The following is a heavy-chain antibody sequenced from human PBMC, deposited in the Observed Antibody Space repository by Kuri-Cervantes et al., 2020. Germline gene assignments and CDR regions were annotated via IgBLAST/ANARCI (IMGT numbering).Heavy chain of an antibody. CDR1: GGTFSSYA. D-gene: IGHD6-19*01. CDR2: IIPIFGTA. Sequence: SVQVSCKASGGTFSSYAISWVRQAPGQGLEWMGGIIPIFGTANYAQKFQGRVTITADKSTSTAYMELSSVTAADTAVYYCARDWGSGWERGAFDYWGQGTLVTVSS. V-gene: IGHV1-69*06. CDR3: ARDWGSGWERGAFDY. J-gene: IGHJ4*02.